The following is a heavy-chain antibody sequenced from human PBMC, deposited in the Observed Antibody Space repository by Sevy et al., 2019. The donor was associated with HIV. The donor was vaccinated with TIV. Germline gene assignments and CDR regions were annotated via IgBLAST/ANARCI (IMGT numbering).Heavy chain of an antibody. CDR3: ARGSLYSSGWSESLDY. D-gene: IGHD6-19*01. CDR2: IWYDGSNK. J-gene: IGHJ4*02. V-gene: IGHV3-33*01. CDR1: GFTFGTYG. Sequence: GGYLRLSCVASGFTFGTYGMDWVRQAPGKGLEWVAVIWYDGSNKYYGDSVKGRFTISRDNSKNTLYLQMNSLRAEDTTVYYCARGSLYSSGWSESLDYWGQGTLVTVSS.